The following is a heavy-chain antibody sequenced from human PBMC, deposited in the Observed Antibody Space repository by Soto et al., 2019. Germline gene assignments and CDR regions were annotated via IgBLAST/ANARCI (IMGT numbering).Heavy chain of an antibody. V-gene: IGHV4-39*01. Sequence: PSETLSLTCTVSGGSISSSSYYWGWIRQPPGKGLEWIGSIYYSGSTYYNPSLKSRVTISVDTSKNQFSLKLSSVTAADTAVYYCARLGAGFVDYWGQGTLVTVSS. CDR1: GGSISSSSYY. D-gene: IGHD1-26*01. CDR3: ARLGAGFVDY. J-gene: IGHJ4*02. CDR2: IYYSGST.